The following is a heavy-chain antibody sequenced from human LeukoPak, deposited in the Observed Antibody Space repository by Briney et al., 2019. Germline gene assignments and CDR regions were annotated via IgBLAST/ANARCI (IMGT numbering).Heavy chain of an antibody. Sequence: ASVKASCKASGYTFTDYYMHWVRQAPGQGFEWMGWINPNDGDTNYAQKFQGRVTMTRDTSISTAHMEVSRLRSDDTAVYYCARANSLYCSSSTCLFDYWGQGTLVTVSS. V-gene: IGHV1-2*02. CDR3: ARANSLYCSSSTCLFDY. J-gene: IGHJ4*02. D-gene: IGHD2-2*01. CDR2: INPNDGDT. CDR1: GYTFTDYY.